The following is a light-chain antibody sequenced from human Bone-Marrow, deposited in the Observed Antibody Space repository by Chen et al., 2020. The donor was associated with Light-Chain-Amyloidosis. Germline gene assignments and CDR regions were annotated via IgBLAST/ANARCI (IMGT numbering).Light chain of an antibody. Sequence: QSALTQPASVSGSPAPSVTISCTGTSSDVGGDNHFSWYPQHADKAHKLMIYEVTNRPSWVPDRFYGSKSDNTASLTISGLQTEDEADYFCSSYTITNTLVFGSGTRVTVL. CDR2: EVT. J-gene: IGLJ1*01. CDR3: SSYTITNTLV. CDR1: SSDVGGDNH. V-gene: IGLV2-14*01.